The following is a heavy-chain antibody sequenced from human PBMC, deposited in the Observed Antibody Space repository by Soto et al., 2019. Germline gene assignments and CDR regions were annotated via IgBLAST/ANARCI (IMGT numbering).Heavy chain of an antibody. CDR2: ISGSGGST. J-gene: IGHJ3*02. Sequence: SLRLSCAASGFTFSSYAMSWVRQAPGKGLEWVSAISGSGGSTYYADSAKGRFTISRDNAKNSLHLQMNSLRAEDTAVYYCARGFNSALDIWGQGTMVTVSS. V-gene: IGHV3-23*01. CDR1: GFTFSSYA. CDR3: ARGFNSALDI.